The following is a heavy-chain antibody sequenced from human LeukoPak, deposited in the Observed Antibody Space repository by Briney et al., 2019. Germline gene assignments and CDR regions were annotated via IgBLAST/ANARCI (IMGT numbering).Heavy chain of an antibody. J-gene: IGHJ3*02. Sequence: TSVRVSREDSGFSFTSSAAQWVRESRGQRLGWIGWIVVGSVNTNYAHKFQERVTITRDMSTITAYMELSSLRPGDPAVYYLSAVIGRTSSYWMRTAGCYLGGGIWGQGTMVTVSS. V-gene: IGHV1-58*01. D-gene: IGHD2-15*01. CDR3: SAVIGRTSSYWMRTAGCYLGGGI. CDR2: IVVGSVNT. CDR1: GFSFTSSA.